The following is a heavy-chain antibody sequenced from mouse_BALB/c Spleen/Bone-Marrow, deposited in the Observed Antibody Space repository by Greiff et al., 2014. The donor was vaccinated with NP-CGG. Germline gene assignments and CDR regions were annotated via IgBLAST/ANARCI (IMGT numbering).Heavy chain of an antibody. J-gene: IGHJ1*01. Sequence: QVQLQQPGPELVKPGASVKMSCKASGYTFTDYVISWVKQRTGQGLEWIGEIYPGSGSTYYNEKFKSKATLTADKSSNTAYMQLSSLTSEDSAVYFCARYYDYDWYFDVWGAGTTVTVSS. CDR2: IYPGSGST. CDR3: ARYYDYDWYFDV. CDR1: GYTFTDYV. V-gene: IGHV1-77*01. D-gene: IGHD2-4*01.